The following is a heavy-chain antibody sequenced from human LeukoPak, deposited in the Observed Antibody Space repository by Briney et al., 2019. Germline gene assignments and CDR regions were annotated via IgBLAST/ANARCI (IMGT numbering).Heavy chain of an antibody. V-gene: IGHV4-4*02. Sequence: SGTLSLTCGVSGGSISGTNWWSWVRQSPEQGLEWIGEISLSGRTNYNPSLQSRVTMSLDESKNQLSLDLASVTAADTAVYYCSIESGAFSPFGYWGQGTLVTVHS. J-gene: IGHJ4*02. CDR3: SIESGAFSPFGY. CDR2: ISLSGRT. D-gene: IGHD1-26*01. CDR1: GGSISGTNW.